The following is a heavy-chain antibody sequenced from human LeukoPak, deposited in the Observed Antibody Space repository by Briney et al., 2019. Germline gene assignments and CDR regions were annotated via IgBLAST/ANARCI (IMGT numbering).Heavy chain of an antibody. V-gene: IGHV3-30-3*01. D-gene: IGHD4-17*01. J-gene: IGHJ4*02. CDR1: GFTFSSFA. CDR3: ARDFGREGPQGPDYDDYFGNY. Sequence: GRSLRLSCAASGFTFSSFATYWVRQAPGKGLEWLARISYDGTKRYYADSVNGRFTISRDDSKSTVYVQMNSLRPEDTAVYYCARDFGREGPQGPDYDDYFGNYWGQGTLVTVSS. CDR2: ISYDGTKR.